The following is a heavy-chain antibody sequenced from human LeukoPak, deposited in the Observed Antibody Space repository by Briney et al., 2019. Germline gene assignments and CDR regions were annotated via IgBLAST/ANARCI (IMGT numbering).Heavy chain of an antibody. V-gene: IGHV3-23*01. J-gene: IGHJ4*02. CDR1: GFTISSYA. CDR2: ISGSGGST. Sequence: AGSLRLSCAASGFTISSYAMSWVRQAPGKGLEWVSAISGSGGSTYYADSVKGRFTISRDNSKNTLYLQMNSLRAEDTAVYYCAKVDNYYGSGSYSYWGQGTLVTVSS. CDR3: AKVDNYYGSGSYSY. D-gene: IGHD3-10*01.